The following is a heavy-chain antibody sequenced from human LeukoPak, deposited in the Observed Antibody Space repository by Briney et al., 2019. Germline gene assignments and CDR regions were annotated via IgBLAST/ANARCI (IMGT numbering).Heavy chain of an antibody. CDR2: INPNSGGT. D-gene: IGHD5-18*01. CDR3: AREGRTDTAMADFDY. CDR1: GYTFTGYY. J-gene: IGHJ4*02. Sequence: ASVEVSCKASGYTFTGYYMHWVRQAPGQGLEWMGWINPNSGGTNYAQKFQGRVTMTRDTSTSTVYMELSSLRSDDTAVYYCAREGRTDTAMADFDYWGQGTLVTVSS. V-gene: IGHV1-2*02.